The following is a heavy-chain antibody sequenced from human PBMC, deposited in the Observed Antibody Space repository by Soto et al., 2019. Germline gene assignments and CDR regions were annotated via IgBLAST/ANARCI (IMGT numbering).Heavy chain of an antibody. J-gene: IGHJ6*02. D-gene: IGHD2-15*01. Sequence: QVQLVQSGAEVKKPGSSVKVSCTASGGTFSSYAISWVRQAPGQGLEWMGGIIPIFGTANYAQKFQGRVTITADESTSTAYMELSSLRSEDTAVYYCATDIVVVVPYYYGMDVWGQGTTVTVSS. CDR3: ATDIVVVVPYYYGMDV. V-gene: IGHV1-69*01. CDR2: IIPIFGTA. CDR1: GGTFSSYA.